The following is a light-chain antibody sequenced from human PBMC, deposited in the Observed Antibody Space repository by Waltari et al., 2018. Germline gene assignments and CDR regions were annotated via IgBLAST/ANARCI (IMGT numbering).Light chain of an antibody. V-gene: IGLV4-69*01. CDR3: QTGGHGTWV. J-gene: IGLJ3*02. CDR1: SGHSSNV. Sequence: QLVLTQSPSASASLGASVKLTCTLSSGHSSNVIAWLQQQPEKGPRYLMKVNSDGSHNKGDEIPDRFSGSSPGAERYLTISSLQSEDEADYYCQTGGHGTWVFGGGTKLTVL. CDR2: VNSDGSH.